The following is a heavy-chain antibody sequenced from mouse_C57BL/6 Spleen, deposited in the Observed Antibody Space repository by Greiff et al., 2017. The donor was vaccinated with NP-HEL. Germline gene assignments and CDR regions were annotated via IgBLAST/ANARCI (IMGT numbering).Heavy chain of an antibody. CDR2: IHPNSGST. V-gene: IGHV1-64*01. CDR1: GYTFTSYW. D-gene: IGHD4-1*02. J-gene: IGHJ1*03. Sequence: QVQLQQPGAELVKPGASVKLSCKASGYTFTSYWMHWVTQRPGQGLEWIGMIHPNSGSTNYNEKFKSKATLTVDKSSSTAYMQLSSLTSEDSAVYYCASNWDGYFDVWGTGTTVTVSS. CDR3: ASNWDGYFDV.